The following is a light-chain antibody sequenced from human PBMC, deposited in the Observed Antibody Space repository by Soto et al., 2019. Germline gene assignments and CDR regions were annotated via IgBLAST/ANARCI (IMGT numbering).Light chain of an antibody. V-gene: IGLV4-69*01. CDR1: SGHNNYA. CDR3: QTWGTAIHDVV. Sequence: QSVLNQSPSASASLGASVKLTCTLSSGHNNYAIAWHQQQPEKGPRYLMKLNSDGSHSKGDGIPDRFSGSSSGAERHLTISSLQSEDEADYYCQTWGTAIHDVVFGGGTKLTVL. J-gene: IGLJ2*01. CDR2: LNSDGSH.